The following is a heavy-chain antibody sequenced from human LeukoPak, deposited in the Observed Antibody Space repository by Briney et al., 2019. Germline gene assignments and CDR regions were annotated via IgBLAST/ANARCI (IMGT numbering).Heavy chain of an antibody. V-gene: IGHV4-30-4*08. J-gene: IGHJ4*02. CDR3: VKWGGPPGR. CDR2: IYDSGNT. Sequence: SETLSLTCTVSGVSISNTDYYWTWIRQPPGKGLEWIGYIYDSGNTFYNPSLRSRLIISVDTSRNQFSLKLSSVTAADTAVYYCVKWGGPPGRWGQGTLVTVSS. CDR1: GVSISNTDYY. D-gene: IGHD2-15*01.